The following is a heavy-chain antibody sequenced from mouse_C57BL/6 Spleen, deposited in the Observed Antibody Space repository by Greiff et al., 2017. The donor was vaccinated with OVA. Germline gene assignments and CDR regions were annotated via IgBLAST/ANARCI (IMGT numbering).Heavy chain of an antibody. J-gene: IGHJ4*01. D-gene: IGHD1-1*01. V-gene: IGHV1-53*01. CDR2: INPSNGGT. Sequence: QVQLQQPGTELVKPGASVKLSCKASGYTFTSYWMHWVKQRPGQGLEWIGNINPSNGGTNYNEKFKSKATLTVDKSSSTAYMQLSSLTSEDSAVYYCARRIYYYGSSRYAMDYWGQGTSVTVSS. CDR1: GYTFTSYW. CDR3: ARRIYYYGSSRYAMDY.